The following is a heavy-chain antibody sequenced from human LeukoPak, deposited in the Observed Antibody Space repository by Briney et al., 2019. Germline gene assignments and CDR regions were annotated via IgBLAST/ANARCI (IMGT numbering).Heavy chain of an antibody. D-gene: IGHD2-2*02. V-gene: IGHV1-69*06. Sequence: ASVKVSCKASGGTFSGYAISWVRQAPGQGLEWMGGIIPIFGTANYAQKLQGRVTITADKSTSTAYMELSSLRSEDTAVYYCAREGWDCSSTSCYTQFWYWGQGTLVTVSS. J-gene: IGHJ4*02. CDR2: IIPIFGTA. CDR3: AREGWDCSSTSCYTQFWY. CDR1: GGTFSGYA.